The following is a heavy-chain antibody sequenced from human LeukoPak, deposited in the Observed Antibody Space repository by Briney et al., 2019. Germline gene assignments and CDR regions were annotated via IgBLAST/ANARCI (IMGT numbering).Heavy chain of an antibody. CDR3: ARLNPPYSYGDY. J-gene: IGHJ4*02. CDR1: GGSISSYY. V-gene: IGHV4-59*08. D-gene: IGHD5-18*01. Sequence: TSETLSLTFTVSGGSISSYYWSWIRQPPGKGLEWIGYIYYSGSTNYNPSLKSRVTISVDTSKNQFSLKLSSVTAADTAVYYCARLNPPYSYGDYWGQGTLVTVSS. CDR2: IYYSGST.